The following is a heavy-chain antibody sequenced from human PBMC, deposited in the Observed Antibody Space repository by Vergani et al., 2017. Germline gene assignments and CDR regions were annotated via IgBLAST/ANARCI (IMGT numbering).Heavy chain of an antibody. CDR1: GYSISSGYY. CDR3: ARGSCLGCSCYKPLFDY. CDR2: IHTSGST. J-gene: IGHJ4*02. Sequence: QVQLQESGPGLVKPSETLSLTCAVSGYSISSGYYWGWIRQPAGKGLEWIGRIHTSGSTNYNPSLKSRVTMSEDTSKNQFSLNLTSVTAADTAVYFCARGSCLGCSCYKPLFDYWGQGILVTVSS. V-gene: IGHV4-61*02. D-gene: IGHD3-22*01.